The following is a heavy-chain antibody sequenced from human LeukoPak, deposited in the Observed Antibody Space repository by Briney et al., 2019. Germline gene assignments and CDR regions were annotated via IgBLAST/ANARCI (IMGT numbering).Heavy chain of an antibody. CDR3: ARGRLPIDY. J-gene: IGHJ4*02. D-gene: IGHD4-11*01. CDR2: IYYSGST. CDR1: GRSISSYY. V-gene: IGHV4-59*01. Sequence: SETLSLTCTVSGRSISSYYWSWIRQPPGKGLEWIGYIYYSGSTNYNPSLKSRVTISVDTSKNQFSLKLSSVTAADTAVYYCARGRLPIDYWGQGTLVTVSS.